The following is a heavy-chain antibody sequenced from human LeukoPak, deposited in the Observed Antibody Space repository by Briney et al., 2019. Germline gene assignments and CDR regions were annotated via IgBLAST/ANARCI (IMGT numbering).Heavy chain of an antibody. Sequence: GASVKVSCKASGYTFTSYGISWVRQAPGQGLEWMVWISASNGNTNYAQKLQGRVTMTADTSTSTAYMELRSLRSDDTAVYYCARGGSSSSWHGGWFDPWGQGTLVTVSS. CDR1: GYTFTSYG. J-gene: IGHJ5*02. CDR2: ISASNGNT. D-gene: IGHD6-13*01. V-gene: IGHV1-18*01. CDR3: ARGGSSSSWHGGWFDP.